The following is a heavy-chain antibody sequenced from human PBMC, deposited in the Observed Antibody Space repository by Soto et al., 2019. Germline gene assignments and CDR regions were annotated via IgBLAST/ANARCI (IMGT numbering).Heavy chain of an antibody. D-gene: IGHD3-3*01. Sequence: GASVKVSCKASGGTFSSYTISWVRQAPGQGLEWMGRIIPILGIANYAQKFQGRVTITADKSTSTAYMELSSLRSEDTAVYYCARETSITIFGVVITDYFDYWGQGTLVTVSS. CDR3: ARETSITIFGVVITDYFDY. J-gene: IGHJ4*02. V-gene: IGHV1-69*04. CDR1: GGTFSSYT. CDR2: IIPILGIA.